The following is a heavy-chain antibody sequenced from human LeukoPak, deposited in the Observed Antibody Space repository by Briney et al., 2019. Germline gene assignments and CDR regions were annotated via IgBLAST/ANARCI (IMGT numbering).Heavy chain of an antibody. CDR3: TRPLYGDYAFEGGPLPLLDAFDI. CDR2: IRSKANSYAT. D-gene: IGHD4-17*01. V-gene: IGHV3-73*01. CDR1: GFTFSGSA. J-gene: IGHJ3*02. Sequence: GGSLRLSCAASGFTFSGSAMHWVRQASGKGLEWVGRIRSKANSYATAYAASVKGRFTISRDDSKNAAYLQMNSLKTEDTAVYYCTRPLYGDYAFEGGPLPLLDAFDIWGQGTMVTVSS.